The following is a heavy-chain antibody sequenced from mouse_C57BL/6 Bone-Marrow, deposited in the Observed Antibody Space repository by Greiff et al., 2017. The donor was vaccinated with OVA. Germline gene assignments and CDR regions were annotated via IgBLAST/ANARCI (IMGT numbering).Heavy chain of an antibody. J-gene: IGHJ1*03. CDR3: ARGDYYGSSYWYFDV. D-gene: IGHD1-1*01. Sequence: VHVKQSGPELVKPGASVKISCKASGYSFTDYNMNWVKQSNGKSLEWIGVINPNYGTTSYNQKFKGKATLTVDQSSSTAYMQLNSLTSEDSAVYYCARGDYYGSSYWYFDVWGTGTTVTVSS. CDR2: INPNYGTT. V-gene: IGHV1-39*01. CDR1: GYSFTDYN.